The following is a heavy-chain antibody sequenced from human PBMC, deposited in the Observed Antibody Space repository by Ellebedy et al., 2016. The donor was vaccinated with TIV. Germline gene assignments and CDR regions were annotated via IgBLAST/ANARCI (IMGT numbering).Heavy chain of an antibody. CDR3: ARDYCGGDGCQNWFDP. CDR1: GFSLKTRGMR. D-gene: IGHD2-21*01. Sequence: SGPTLVXPTQPLTLPCSFSGFSLKTRGMRVSWIRQPPGKALEWLARMDWDDDKFYSPSLKTRLTVSKDTSKNQVVLRMTNMDPVDTATYYCARDYCGGDGCQNWFDPWGQGTLVTVSS. V-gene: IGHV2-70*04. CDR2: MDWDDDK. J-gene: IGHJ5*02.